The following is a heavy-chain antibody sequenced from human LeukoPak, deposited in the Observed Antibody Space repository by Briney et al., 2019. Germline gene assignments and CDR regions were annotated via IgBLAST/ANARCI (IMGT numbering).Heavy chain of an antibody. CDR2: IYENGGTT. V-gene: IGHV3-23*01. D-gene: IGHD1-26*01. CDR3: AKENPVGGTNYFDY. J-gene: IGHJ4*02. CDR1: GFTFRSHA. Sequence: PGGSLRLSCVGSGFTFRSHAMSWVRQAPEKGLEFVSGIYENGGTTYYADSVKGRFSISRDNSKNTLYLQMDSLRGEDTAVYYCAKENPVGGTNYFDYWGQGTLVTVPS.